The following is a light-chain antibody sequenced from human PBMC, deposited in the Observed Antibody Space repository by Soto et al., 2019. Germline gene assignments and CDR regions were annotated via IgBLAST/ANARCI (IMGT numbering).Light chain of an antibody. V-gene: IGKV3-15*01. CDR1: QSVSSH. Sequence: IVMTQSLANPSVSPGERATLSCRCSQSVSSHLAWYQQTPGQARRLLSYGAYSRATGIPDRFSENGSGTEFSLTISSLQSEDFAFYYCQKYKNWPSITFGQGTRLENK. J-gene: IGKJ5*01. CDR2: GAY. CDR3: QKYKNWPSIT.